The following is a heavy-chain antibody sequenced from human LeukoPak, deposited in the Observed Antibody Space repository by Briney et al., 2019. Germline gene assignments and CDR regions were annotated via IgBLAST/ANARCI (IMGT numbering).Heavy chain of an antibody. CDR2: IYYSGST. D-gene: IGHD1-7*01. J-gene: IGHJ4*02. V-gene: IGHV4-59*08. CDR1: GGSISSYY. CDR3: ARHQDDELFDY. Sequence: SETLSLTCTVSGGSISSYYWSWIRQPPGKGLEWIGYIYYSGSTNYNPSLKSRVTISVDTSKNQFSLKLSSVTAADTAVYYCARHQDDELFDYWAREPWSPSPQ.